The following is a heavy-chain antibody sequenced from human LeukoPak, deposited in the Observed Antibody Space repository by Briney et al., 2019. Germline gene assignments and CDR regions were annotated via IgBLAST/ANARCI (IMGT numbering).Heavy chain of an antibody. D-gene: IGHD3-22*01. Sequence: GGSLRLSCAASGFTFSDYYMSWIRQAPGKGLEWVSAISGSGGSTYYADSVKGRFTISRDNSKNTLYLQMNSLRGEDTAVYYCAKVGDYYDSSGYHYYFDYWGQGILVTVSS. CDR2: ISGSGGST. J-gene: IGHJ4*02. CDR1: GFTFSDYY. V-gene: IGHV3-23*01. CDR3: AKVGDYYDSSGYHYYFDY.